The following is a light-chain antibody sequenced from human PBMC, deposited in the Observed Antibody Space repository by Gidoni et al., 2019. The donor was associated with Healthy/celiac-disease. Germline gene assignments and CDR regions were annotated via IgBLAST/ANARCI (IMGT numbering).Light chain of an antibody. J-gene: IGKJ2*01. CDR1: QSVSSN. CDR3: QQYNNWHPYT. V-gene: IGKV3-15*01. Sequence: IVITPSPAPLSVSPGERATLSCRASQSVSSNLAWYQQKPGQAPRLLIYGASTRATGSPARCSGSGSGTEFTLTISSLQAEDFAVDYCQQYNNWHPYTLGQXTKLEIK. CDR2: GAS.